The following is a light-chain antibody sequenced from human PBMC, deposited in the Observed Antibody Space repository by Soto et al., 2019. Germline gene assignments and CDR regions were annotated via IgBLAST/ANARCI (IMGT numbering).Light chain of an antibody. J-gene: IGKJ4*01. CDR1: QSISSY. CDR2: AAS. CDR3: QQTYSTPLT. Sequence: DIQMTQSPSSLSASVGDRVTITCRASQSISSYLNWYQQKPGKAPKLLIYAASSLQSGVPSRFSGSRSGTDFTLTINSLQPEDFATYYCQQTYSTPLTFGGGTKVDI. V-gene: IGKV1-39*01.